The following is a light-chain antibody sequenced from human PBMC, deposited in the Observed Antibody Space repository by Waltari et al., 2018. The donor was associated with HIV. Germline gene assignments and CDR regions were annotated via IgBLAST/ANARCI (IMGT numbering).Light chain of an antibody. Sequence: QSVLTQPPSASGTPGQRVTISCSGARSDIGSNYVYWYQQLPGTAPKLLIYRNNQRPSGVPDRFSASKSGTSASLAISGLRSEDEADYYGAAWDVSLRGAYVFGTGTKVAGL. CDR3: AAWDVSLRGAYV. CDR2: RNN. J-gene: IGLJ1*01. V-gene: IGLV1-47*01. CDR1: RSDIGSNY.